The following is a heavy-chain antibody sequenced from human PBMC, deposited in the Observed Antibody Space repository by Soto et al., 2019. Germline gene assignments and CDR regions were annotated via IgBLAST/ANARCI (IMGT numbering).Heavy chain of an antibody. CDR1: GFTFDDYA. Sequence: EVQLVESGGGLVQPGRSLRLSCAASGFTFDDYAMHWVRQAPGKGLEWVSGISWNSGIIGYADSVKGRFTISRDNAKNSLYLQMNSLRAEDTALYYCAKDIGGITMIVVGFDYWGQGTLVTVSS. D-gene: IGHD3-22*01. CDR3: AKDIGGITMIVVGFDY. V-gene: IGHV3-9*01. CDR2: ISWNSGII. J-gene: IGHJ4*02.